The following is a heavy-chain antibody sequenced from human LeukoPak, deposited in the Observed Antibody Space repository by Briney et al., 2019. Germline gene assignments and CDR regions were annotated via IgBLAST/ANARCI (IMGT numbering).Heavy chain of an antibody. V-gene: IGHV3-43*02. CDR3: VSVWQPGRSYAFDI. Sequence: GGSLRLSCAASGLTFSSYVMNWVRQAPGQGLEWVSLIRGDGGSTYYADSVKGRFTISRDNSKNSLYLQMNSLRTEATARYYCVSVWQPGRSYAFDIWGQGTMVTVSS. CDR2: IRGDGGST. CDR1: GLTFSSYV. J-gene: IGHJ3*02. D-gene: IGHD2-8*01.